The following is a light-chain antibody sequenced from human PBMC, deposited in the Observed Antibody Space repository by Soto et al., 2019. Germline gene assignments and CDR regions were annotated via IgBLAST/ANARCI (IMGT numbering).Light chain of an antibody. CDR3: SSYRRSSSWV. V-gene: IGLV2-14*01. J-gene: IGLJ3*02. Sequence: QSVLTQPASASGSPGQSITISCTGTSSDVGGYDYVSWYQHHPGKAPKLMIYEVSNRPSGVSNRFSGSKSGNTASLTISGLQAEDEADYYCSSYRRSSSWVFGGGTKLTVL. CDR1: SSDVGGYDY. CDR2: EVS.